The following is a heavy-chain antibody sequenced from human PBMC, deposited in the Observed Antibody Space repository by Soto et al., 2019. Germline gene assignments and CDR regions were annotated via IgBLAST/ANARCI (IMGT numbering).Heavy chain of an antibody. CDR2: IGTAGDT. Sequence: GGSLRLSCAASRFTFSSYDMHWVRQATGKGLEWVSAIGTAGDTYYPGSVKGRFTISRENAKNSLYLQMNSLRAGDTAVYYCARALPSGWSAPAYHAYYYYGMDVWGQGTTVTVSS. D-gene: IGHD6-19*01. CDR1: RFTFSSYD. J-gene: IGHJ6*02. V-gene: IGHV3-13*01. CDR3: ARALPSGWSAPAYHAYYYYGMDV.